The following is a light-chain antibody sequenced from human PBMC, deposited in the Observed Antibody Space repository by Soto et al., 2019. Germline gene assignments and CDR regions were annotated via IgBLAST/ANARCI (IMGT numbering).Light chain of an antibody. CDR1: QSVGTY. CDR2: GAS. J-gene: IGKJ1*01. V-gene: IGKV3-15*01. CDR3: QQYNDWPRT. Sequence: EIVMTQSPATLSVSPGERATLSCRASQSVGTYLAWYQQKPGQAPRLLIYGASTRAAGISSRFSGGGSGTEFTLTISSLQSEDFAIYYCQQYNDWPRTFVQGTKVGIK.